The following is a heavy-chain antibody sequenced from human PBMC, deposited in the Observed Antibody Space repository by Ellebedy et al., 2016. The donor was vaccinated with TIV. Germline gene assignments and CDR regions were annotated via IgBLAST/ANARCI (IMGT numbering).Heavy chain of an antibody. J-gene: IGHJ5*02. CDR2: IYSGGNT. CDR1: GFTVSSNY. D-gene: IGHD6-19*01. CDR3: ARVVIGWYSPSNWFDP. Sequence: GESLKISCAASGFTVSSNYMSWVRQAPGKGLEWVSLIYSGGNTYYADSVKGRFTISRDNSKNTLYLQMNSLRAEDTAVYYCARVVIGWYSPSNWFDPWGQGTLVTVSS. V-gene: IGHV3-66*01.